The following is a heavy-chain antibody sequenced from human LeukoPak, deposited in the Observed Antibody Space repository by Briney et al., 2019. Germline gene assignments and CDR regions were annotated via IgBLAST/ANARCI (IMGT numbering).Heavy chain of an antibody. Sequence: ASVKVSCKASGGTFSNYTISWVRQAPGQGLEWMGGIIPIFGTPNYAQKFQGRVTITADKSTSTAYMELSSPRSEDTAVYYCARVNCGGDCYSDRGAFDIWGQGTMVTVSS. CDR2: IIPIFGTP. V-gene: IGHV1-69*06. D-gene: IGHD2-21*02. CDR3: ARVNCGGDCYSDRGAFDI. J-gene: IGHJ3*02. CDR1: GGTFSNYT.